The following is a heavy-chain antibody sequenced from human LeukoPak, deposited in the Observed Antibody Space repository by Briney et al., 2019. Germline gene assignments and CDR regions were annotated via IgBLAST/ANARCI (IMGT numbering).Heavy chain of an antibody. CDR3: ARGVYIAAAQYAY. CDR1: GGSISSYY. V-gene: IGHV4-59*01. Sequence: SETLSLTCTVSGGSISSYYWSWIRQPPGKGLEWIGYIYYSGTTNYNSSLKSRVTISVDTSKNQFSLKLSSVTAADTAVYYCARGVYIAAAQYAYWGQGTLVTVSS. CDR2: IYYSGTT. J-gene: IGHJ4*02. D-gene: IGHD6-13*01.